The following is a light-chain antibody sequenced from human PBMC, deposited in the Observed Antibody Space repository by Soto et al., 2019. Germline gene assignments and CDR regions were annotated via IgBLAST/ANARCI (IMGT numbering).Light chain of an antibody. CDR1: SSNIGNNF. Sequence: QSVLTQPPSVSAAPGQKVIISCSGSSSNIGNNFVSWYQQLPGTAPKLLIFDNNKRPSGIPDRFSGSKSGTSATLGITGLQTGDEADYYCGTWDGSLSAGVFGGGTQLTVL. V-gene: IGLV1-51*01. CDR2: DNN. CDR3: GTWDGSLSAGV. J-gene: IGLJ2*01.